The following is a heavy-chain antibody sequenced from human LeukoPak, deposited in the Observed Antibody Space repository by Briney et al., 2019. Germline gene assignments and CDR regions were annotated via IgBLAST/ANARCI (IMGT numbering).Heavy chain of an antibody. J-gene: IGHJ4*02. V-gene: IGHV3-30*03. CDR3: TREGGDGDYAFDS. Sequence: GGSLRLSCAASGFILSSYDMHWVRQAPGKGLQWISLITADGYRGYYADSVKGRFTVSRDSSKNTVYLQMSSLSPEDTGLYYCTREGGDGDYAFDSWGQGTLVTVSS. D-gene: IGHD4-17*01. CDR2: ITADGYRG. CDR1: GFILSSYD.